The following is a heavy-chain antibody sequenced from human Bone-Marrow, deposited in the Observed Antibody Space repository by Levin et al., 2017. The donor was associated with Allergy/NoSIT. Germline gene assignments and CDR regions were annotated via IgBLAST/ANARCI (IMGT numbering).Heavy chain of an antibody. V-gene: IGHV3-53*01. CDR2: IYSGGST. CDR3: ARDTQVTTGAFGY. Sequence: PGGSLRLSCAASGFTVSSNYMSWVRQAPGKGLEWVSVIYSGGSTYYADSVKGRFTISRDNSKNTLYLQMNSLRAEDTAVYYCARDTQVTTGAFGYWGQGTLVTVSS. D-gene: IGHD4-17*01. CDR1: GFTVSSNY. J-gene: IGHJ4*02.